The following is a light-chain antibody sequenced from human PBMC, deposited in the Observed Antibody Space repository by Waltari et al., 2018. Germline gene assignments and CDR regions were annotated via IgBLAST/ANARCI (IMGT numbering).Light chain of an antibody. CDR1: QDINNY. J-gene: IGKJ3*01. CDR3: QKYNSAPLT. Sequence: DIQMTQSPSSLSASVGDRVPITCRASQDINNYLVWYQQKPGKVPKVLIYGSSTLQSGVPSRFSGSGSGTDFTLTITSLQPEDVATYYCQKYNSAPLTFGPGTKVDIK. V-gene: IGKV1-27*01. CDR2: GSS.